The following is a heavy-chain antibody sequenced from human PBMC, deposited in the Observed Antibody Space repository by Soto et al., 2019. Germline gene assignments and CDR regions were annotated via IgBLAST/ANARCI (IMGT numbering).Heavy chain of an antibody. CDR3: ARERGIVVVPAAPGAFDI. Sequence: QVQLVQSGAEVKKPGSSVKVSCKASGGTFSSYAISWVRQAPRQGLEWMGGIIPIFGTANYAQKFQGRVTITADESTSTAYRELSSLRSEDTAVYYCARERGIVVVPAAPGAFDIWGQGTMVTVSS. CDR2: IIPIFGTA. CDR1: GGTFSSYA. J-gene: IGHJ3*02. V-gene: IGHV1-69*01. D-gene: IGHD2-2*01.